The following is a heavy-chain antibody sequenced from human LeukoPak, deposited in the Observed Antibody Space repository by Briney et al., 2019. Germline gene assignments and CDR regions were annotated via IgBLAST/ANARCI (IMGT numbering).Heavy chain of an antibody. Sequence: ASVKVSCKASGYTFTGYYMHWVRQAPGQGLEWMGWINPNSGNTNYAQKLQGRVTMTTDTSTSTAYMELRSLRSDDTAVYYCARGGDYHDYWGQGTLVTVSS. J-gene: IGHJ4*02. CDR2: INPNSGNT. V-gene: IGHV1-18*04. CDR1: GYTFTGYY. CDR3: ARGGDYHDY.